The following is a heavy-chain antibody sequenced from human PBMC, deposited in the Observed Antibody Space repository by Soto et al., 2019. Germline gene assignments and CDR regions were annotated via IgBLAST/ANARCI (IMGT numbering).Heavy chain of an antibody. J-gene: IGHJ3*02. CDR3: ARETYYYDSSGYSDGDAFDI. D-gene: IGHD3-22*01. Sequence: ASVKVSCKASGYTFTSYGISWVRQAPGQGLEWMGWISAYNGNTNYAQKLQGRVTMTTDTSTSTAYMELSRLRSDDTAVYYCARETYYYDSSGYSDGDAFDIWGQGTMVTVSS. CDR1: GYTFTSYG. V-gene: IGHV1-18*01. CDR2: ISAYNGNT.